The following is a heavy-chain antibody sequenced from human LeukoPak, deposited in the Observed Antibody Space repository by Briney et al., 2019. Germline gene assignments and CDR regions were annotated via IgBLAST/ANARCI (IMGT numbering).Heavy chain of an antibody. CDR1: GFTFSSYA. D-gene: IGHD2-15*01. J-gene: IGHJ4*02. V-gene: IGHV3-64D*06. CDR3: VKNAITGYCSGGSCLYYFDY. CDR2: ISSNGGST. Sequence: GGSLRLSCSASGFTFSSYAMHWVRQAPGKGLEYVSAISSNGGSTYYADSVKGRFTISRDNSKNTLYLQMSSLRAEDTAVYYCVKNAITGYCSGGSCLYYFDYWGQGTLVTVSS.